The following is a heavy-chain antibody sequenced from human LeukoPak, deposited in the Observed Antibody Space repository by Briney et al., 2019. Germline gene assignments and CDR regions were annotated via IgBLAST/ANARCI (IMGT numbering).Heavy chain of an antibody. CDR2: INQDGSKE. CDR1: GFTFSNYW. V-gene: IGHV3-7*01. D-gene: IGHD5-12*01. Sequence: GGSLRLSCAASGFTFSNYWMTWVRQAPGKGLEWVAHINQDGSKEYYMDSVKARFTISGDNAKNSLSLQMNSLRAEDTAVYYCVRDGGVSGYDLLDYWGQGTLVTVSS. J-gene: IGHJ4*02. CDR3: VRDGGVSGYDLLDY.